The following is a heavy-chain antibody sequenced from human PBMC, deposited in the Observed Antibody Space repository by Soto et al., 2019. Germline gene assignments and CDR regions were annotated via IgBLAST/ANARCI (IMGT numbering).Heavy chain of an antibody. J-gene: IGHJ6*02. CDR3: TKGPSDYYGMDV. CDR2: VSGGSSHT. Sequence: EVQLLESGGGLTQPGGSLRLSCAASGFTFSSYVMSWVRQAPGKGLEWVSTVSGGSSHTYYADSVKGRFTISRDNSRNTLFLQMNSLRAEDTATYYWTKGPSDYYGMDVWGQGTAVTVSS. CDR1: GFTFSSYV. V-gene: IGHV3-23*01.